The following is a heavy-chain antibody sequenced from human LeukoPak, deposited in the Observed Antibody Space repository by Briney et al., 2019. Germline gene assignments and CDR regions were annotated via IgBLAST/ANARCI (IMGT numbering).Heavy chain of an antibody. Sequence: GGSLRLSCAASGFTFRSYTMHWVRQAPSKGLEWVAVILYDGRTTNYAESVRGRFTISRDTSENTLFLQMNNLRPEDTAIYYCAREIRGSAFSFDYWGQGTLVTVSS. CDR1: GFTFRSYT. J-gene: IGHJ4*02. D-gene: IGHD2/OR15-2a*01. V-gene: IGHV3-30*04. CDR3: AREIRGSAFSFDY. CDR2: ILYDGRTT.